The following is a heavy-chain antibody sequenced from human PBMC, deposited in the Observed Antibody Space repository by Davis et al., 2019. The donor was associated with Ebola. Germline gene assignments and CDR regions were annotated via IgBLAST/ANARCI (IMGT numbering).Heavy chain of an antibody. CDR3: AMAGNYGDYKYYFDH. V-gene: IGHV3-15*01. Sequence: PGGSLRLSCAASGFTFSNVWMNWVRQAPGKGLEWVGRIKTKADGGTTEYAAPVKGRFTISRDDSENTLFLQMNSLKTEDSAVYYCAMAGNYGDYKYYFDHWGQGTLVTVSS. J-gene: IGHJ4*02. CDR2: IKTKADGGTT. D-gene: IGHD4-17*01. CDR1: GFTFSNVW.